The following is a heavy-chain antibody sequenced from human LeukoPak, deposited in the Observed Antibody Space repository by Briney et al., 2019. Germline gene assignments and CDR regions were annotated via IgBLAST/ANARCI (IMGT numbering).Heavy chain of an antibody. CDR2: IYYSGST. V-gene: IGHV4-59*01. CDR1: GGSISSYY. Sequence: SETLSLTCTVSGGSISSYYWSWIRQPPGKGLEWIGYIYYSGSTNYNPSLKSRVTISVDTSKNQFSLKLSSVTAADTAVYYCATYYYDSSGYYWFDYWGQGTLVTVSS. J-gene: IGHJ4*02. CDR3: ATYYYDSSGYYWFDY. D-gene: IGHD3-22*01.